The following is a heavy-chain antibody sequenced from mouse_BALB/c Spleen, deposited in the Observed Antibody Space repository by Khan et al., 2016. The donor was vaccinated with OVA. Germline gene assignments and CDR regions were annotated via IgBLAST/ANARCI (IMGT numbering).Heavy chain of an antibody. CDR3: AGLYYYGSSFYAMDY. CDR2: IRAGGST. J-gene: IGHJ4*01. V-gene: IGHV2-9*02. D-gene: IGHD1-1*01. CDR1: GFSLTSYG. Sequence: VQLVESGPGLVAPSQSLSITCTVSGFSLTSYGVHWVRQPPGKGLEWLGVIRAGGSTNYNSALMSRLSISKDNSKSQIFLKMNSLQTDDTAMYYCAGLYYYGSSFYAMDYWGQGTSVTVSS.